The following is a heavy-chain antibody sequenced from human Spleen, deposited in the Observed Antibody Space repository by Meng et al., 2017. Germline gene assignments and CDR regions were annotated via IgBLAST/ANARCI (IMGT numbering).Heavy chain of an antibody. CDR2: IFAGDSDT. Sequence: GESLKIPCKGSGYKFHSYWIAWVRQMPGKGLEWVGIIFAGDSDTRYSPSFQGQVTISVDKSISTAYLQWNSLKASDTAIYYCARAGEYSSAIYDGLYFDSWGQGTLVTVSS. CDR1: GYKFHSYW. V-gene: IGHV5-51*01. CDR3: ARAGEYSSAIYDGLYFDS. D-gene: IGHD2/OR15-2a*01. J-gene: IGHJ4*02.